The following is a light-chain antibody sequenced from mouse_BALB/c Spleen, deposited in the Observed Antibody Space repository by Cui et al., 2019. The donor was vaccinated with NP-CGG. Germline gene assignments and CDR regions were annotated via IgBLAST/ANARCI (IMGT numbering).Light chain of an antibody. Sequence: QAVVTQESALTTSPGEPVTLTCRSSTGAVITSNYANWVQEKPDHLFTGLISGTNNRAPGVPARFSGSLIGDKAALTITGAQTEDEAIYFCALWYSNHWVFGGGTKLTVL. J-gene: IGLJ1*01. CDR1: TGAVITSNY. CDR2: GTN. CDR3: ALWYSNHWV. V-gene: IGLV1*01.